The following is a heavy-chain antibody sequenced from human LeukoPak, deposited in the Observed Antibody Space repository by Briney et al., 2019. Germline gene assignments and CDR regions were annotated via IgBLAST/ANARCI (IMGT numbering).Heavy chain of an antibody. Sequence: GGSLRLSCAASGFTFDDYAMHWVRQAPGKGLEWVSGISWNSGSIGYADSVKGRFTISRDNAKNSLYLQMNSLRAEDTALYYCAKDMGPLSEVHYFDYWGQGTLVTVSS. J-gene: IGHJ4*02. D-gene: IGHD1-1*01. CDR1: GFTFDDYA. V-gene: IGHV3-9*01. CDR2: ISWNSGSI. CDR3: AKDMGPLSEVHYFDY.